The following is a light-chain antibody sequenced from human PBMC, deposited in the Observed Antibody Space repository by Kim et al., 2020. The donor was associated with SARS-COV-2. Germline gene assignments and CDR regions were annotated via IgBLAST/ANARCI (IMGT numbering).Light chain of an antibody. J-gene: IGKJ3*01. CDR2: KAS. V-gene: IGKV1-5*03. Sequence: DIQMTQSPSTLSASVGDRVTITCRASQSIASLLAWYQQKPGKAPKLLIYKASTLESGVPSRFSGSGSGTDFTLTISSLQPEDFATYFCQQSYITPFTFGPGTKVDIK. CDR3: QQSYITPFT. CDR1: QSIASL.